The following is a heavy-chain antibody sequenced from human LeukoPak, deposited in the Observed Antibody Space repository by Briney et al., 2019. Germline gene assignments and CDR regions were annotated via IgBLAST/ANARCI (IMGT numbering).Heavy chain of an antibody. CDR2: IYYSGST. D-gene: IGHD3-22*01. J-gene: IGHJ5*01. CDR1: GGSISSSSYY. Sequence: SETLSLTCTVSGGSISSSSYYWGWIRQPPGKGLEWIGSIYYSGSTYYNPSLKSRVTMSVDTSKNQFSLKLSSVTAADTAVYYCARGRYYYDSSGYQNWFDSWGQGTLVTVSS. CDR3: ARGRYYYDSSGYQNWFDS. V-gene: IGHV4-39*07.